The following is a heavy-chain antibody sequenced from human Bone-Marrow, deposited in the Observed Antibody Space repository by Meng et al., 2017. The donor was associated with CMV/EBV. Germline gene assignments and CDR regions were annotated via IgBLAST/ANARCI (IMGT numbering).Heavy chain of an antibody. D-gene: IGHD4-17*01. CDR2: IYSGGST. J-gene: IGHJ4*02. CDR1: GFTFSSYS. V-gene: IGHV3-66*02. CDR3: ARDLIGTTGGWEPFDY. Sequence: GGSLRLSCAASGFTFSSYSMNWVRQAPGKGLEWVSVIYSGGSTYYADSVKGRFTISRDNSKNTLYLQMNSLRAEDTAVYYCARDLIGTTGGWEPFDYWGQGTLVTFSS.